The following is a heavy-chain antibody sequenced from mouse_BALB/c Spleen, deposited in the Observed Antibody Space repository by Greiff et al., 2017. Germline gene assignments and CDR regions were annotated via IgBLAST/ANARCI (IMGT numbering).Heavy chain of an antibody. CDR1: GFTFSDYY. Sequence: EVMLVESGGGLVKPGGSLKLSCAASGFTFSDYYMYWVRQTPEKRLEWVATISDGGSYTYYPDSVKGRFTISRDNAKNNLYLQMSSLKSEDTAMYYCARGSTMISDYWGQGTTLTVSS. D-gene: IGHD2-4*01. J-gene: IGHJ2*01. CDR2: ISDGGSYT. V-gene: IGHV5-4*02. CDR3: ARGSTMISDY.